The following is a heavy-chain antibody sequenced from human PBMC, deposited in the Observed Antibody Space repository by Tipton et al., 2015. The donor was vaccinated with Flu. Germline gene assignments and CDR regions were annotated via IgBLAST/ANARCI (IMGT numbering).Heavy chain of an antibody. D-gene: IGHD4-11*01. CDR2: IYTSGST. CDR3: ARRDYSNYVSDPKSCFDP. V-gene: IGHV4-61*02. Sequence: LRLSCTVSGGSISSGRYYWSWIRQPAGKGLEWIGRIYTSGSTNYNPSLKSRVTISVDTSKNQFSLRLSSVTAADTAVYYCARRDYSNYVSDPKSCFDPWGQGILVTVSS. CDR1: GGSISSGRYY. J-gene: IGHJ5*02.